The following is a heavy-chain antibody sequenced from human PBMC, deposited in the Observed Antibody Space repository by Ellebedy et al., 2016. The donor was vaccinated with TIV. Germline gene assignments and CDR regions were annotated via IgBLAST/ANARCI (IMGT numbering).Heavy chain of an antibody. CDR3: ARIWWDSSGYYYVYYYGMDV. CDR1: GGSLSSSSYY. V-gene: IGHV4-39*07. D-gene: IGHD3-22*01. CDR2: IYYSGST. J-gene: IGHJ6*02. Sequence: SETLSLTXTVSGGSLSSSSYYWGWIRQPPGQGLEWIGSIYYSGSTYYNPSLKSRVTISVDTSKNQFSLKLSSVTAADTAVYYCARIWWDSSGYYYVYYYGMDVWGQGTTVTVSS.